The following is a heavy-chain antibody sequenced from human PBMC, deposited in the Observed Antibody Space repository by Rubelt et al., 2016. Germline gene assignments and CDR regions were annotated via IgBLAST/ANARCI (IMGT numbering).Heavy chain of an antibody. V-gene: IGHV3-23*01. Sequence: GGGLVKPGGSLRLSCAASGFTFSNYRMTWVRQAPGKGLEWVSGISGGGGNTYYADSVKGRFTISRDSSVNTLYLQMNSLRAEDTAVYYCAKSAKAYYSSSEIDYWGQGTLVTVSS. J-gene: IGHJ4*02. CDR2: ISGGGGNT. CDR1: GFTFSNYR. D-gene: IGHD6-19*01. CDR3: AKSAKAYYSSSEIDY.